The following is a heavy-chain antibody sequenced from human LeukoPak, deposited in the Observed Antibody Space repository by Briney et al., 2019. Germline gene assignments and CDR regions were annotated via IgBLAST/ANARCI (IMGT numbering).Heavy chain of an antibody. J-gene: IGHJ4*02. D-gene: IGHD1-26*01. CDR1: GFTFSSYW. CDR3: ARDGVAELMSALDY. CDR2: IKQDGSEK. V-gene: IGHV3-7*01. Sequence: PGGSLRLSCAASGFTFSSYWMSWVRQAPGKGLEWVANIKQDGSEKYYVDSAKGRFTISRDNAKNSLYLQMNSLRAEDTAVYYCARDGVAELMSALDYWGQGILVTVSS.